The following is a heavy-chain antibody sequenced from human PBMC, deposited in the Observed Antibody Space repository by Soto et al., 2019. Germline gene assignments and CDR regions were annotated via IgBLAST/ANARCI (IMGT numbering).Heavy chain of an antibody. CDR1: GYTFTSYD. CDR2: MNPNSGNT. V-gene: IGHV1-8*01. D-gene: IGHD3-9*01. Sequence: ASVKVSCKASGYTFTSYDINWVRQATGQGLEWMGWMNPNSGNTGYAQKFQGRVTMTRNTSISTAYMELSSLRSEDTAVYYCATISGLRYFDWLAGDDAFDIWGQRTMVTVSS. CDR3: ATISGLRYFDWLAGDDAFDI. J-gene: IGHJ3*02.